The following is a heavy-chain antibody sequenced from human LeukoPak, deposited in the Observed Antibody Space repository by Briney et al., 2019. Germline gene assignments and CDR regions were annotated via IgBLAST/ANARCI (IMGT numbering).Heavy chain of an antibody. J-gene: IGHJ6*03. D-gene: IGHD5-18*01. CDR1: GGSISSYY. Sequence: PSETLSLTCTVAGGSISSYYWSWIRQPPGNGLEWIGYIYYSGSTNYNPSLKSRVTISVDTSKNQFSLKLSSVTAADTAVYYCARGKVDTAMVKRGYYYYYMDVWGKGTTVTVSS. CDR2: IYYSGST. V-gene: IGHV4-59*01. CDR3: ARGKVDTAMVKRGYYYYYMDV.